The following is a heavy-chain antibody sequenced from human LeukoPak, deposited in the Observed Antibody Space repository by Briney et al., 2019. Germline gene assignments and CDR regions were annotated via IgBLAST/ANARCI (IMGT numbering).Heavy chain of an antibody. V-gene: IGHV4-61*01. CDR1: VGSFSSGSYY. CDR3: ARVRGYSSGWYTCNWCDP. CDR2: IYYSGST. D-gene: IGHD6-19*01. Sequence: PSETLSLTCTVCVGSFSSGSYYWSWIRQPPGKGLGWLGDIYYSGSTSYNRSLKSRVTISVDTSKNPFSLKLSSVTAAGTAVYFCARVRGYSSGWYTCNWCDPWGQGTLVTVSS. J-gene: IGHJ5*02.